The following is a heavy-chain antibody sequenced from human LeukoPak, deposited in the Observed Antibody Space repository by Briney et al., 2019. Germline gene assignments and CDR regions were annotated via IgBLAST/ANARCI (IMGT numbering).Heavy chain of an antibody. CDR2: ISTTSSYI. V-gene: IGHV3-21*01. Sequence: GGSLRLSCAASGFTFSDYGMSWVRQAPGKGLEWVSSISTTSSYIYYADSMKGRFTISRDNAKNSLYLQMNSLRAEDTAVYYCASFNGVFLWGQGTLVTVSS. D-gene: IGHD2-8*01. CDR3: ASFNGVFL. CDR1: GFTFSDYG. J-gene: IGHJ4*02.